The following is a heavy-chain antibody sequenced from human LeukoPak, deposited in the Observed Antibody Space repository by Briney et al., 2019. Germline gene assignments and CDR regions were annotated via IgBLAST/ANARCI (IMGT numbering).Heavy chain of an antibody. D-gene: IGHD2-15*01. Sequence: SVKVSCKASGGTFSSYAISWVRQAPGQGLEWMWGIIPIFGTANYAQKFQGRVTITADKSTNTPYMELSSLRSEDTGVYYCGRAGDLGYCSGRSCPHYYYYYGMDVWGKGTTVTVSS. V-gene: IGHV1-69*06. CDR1: GGTFSSYA. CDR2: IIPIFGTA. J-gene: IGHJ6*04. CDR3: GRAGDLGYCSGRSCPHYYYYYGMDV.